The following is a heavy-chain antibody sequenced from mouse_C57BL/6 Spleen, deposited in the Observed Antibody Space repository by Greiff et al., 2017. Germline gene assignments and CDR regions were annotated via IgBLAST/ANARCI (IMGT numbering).Heavy chain of an antibody. V-gene: IGHV14-1*01. Sequence: DVHLVESGAELVRPGASVKLSCTASGFNIKDYYMHWVKQRPEQGLEWIGRIDPEDGDTDSAPKFKGKATMTADTSSNTAYLQLSSLTSEDTAVYYCSTPFITTVVGGHGTSVTVSS. CDR1: GFNIKDYY. CDR3: STPFITTVV. D-gene: IGHD1-1*01. CDR2: IDPEDGDT. J-gene: IGHJ4*01.